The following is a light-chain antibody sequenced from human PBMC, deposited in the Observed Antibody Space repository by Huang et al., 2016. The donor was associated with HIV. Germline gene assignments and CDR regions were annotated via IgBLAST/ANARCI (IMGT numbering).Light chain of an antibody. CDR3: QQYYSTPPIT. Sequence: DIVMTQSPDSLAVSLGERATIHCKSSQSVLYSSNNKNYLAWYQQKPGQPPKLPIYWASSRESGVPDRFSGSGSVTDFTLTISSLQAEDVAVYYCQQYYSTPPITFGQGTRLEIK. V-gene: IGKV4-1*01. J-gene: IGKJ5*01. CDR2: WAS. CDR1: QSVLYSSNNKNY.